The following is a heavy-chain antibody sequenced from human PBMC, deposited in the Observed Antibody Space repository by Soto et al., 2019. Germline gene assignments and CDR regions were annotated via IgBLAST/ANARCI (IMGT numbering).Heavy chain of an antibody. J-gene: IGHJ4*02. D-gene: IGHD1-20*01. CDR1: GFTFSSYG. CDR2: ISYDGSNK. CDR3: AKDAGITGTSYYFDY. V-gene: IGHV3-30*18. Sequence: SLRLSCAASGFTFSSYGMHWVRQAPGKGLEWVAVISYDGSNKYYADSVKGRFTISRDNSQNTLYLQMNSLRAEDTAVYYCAKDAGITGTSYYFDYWGQGTLVTVSS.